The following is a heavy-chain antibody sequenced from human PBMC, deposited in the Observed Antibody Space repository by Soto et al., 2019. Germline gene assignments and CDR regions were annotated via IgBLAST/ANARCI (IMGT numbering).Heavy chain of an antibody. Sequence: QVQLQESGPGLVKPSETLSLTCTVSGGSVSSGSYYWSWIRQPPGKGLEWIGYIYYSGGTNYNPSLKSRVTISVDTTKNQFSRKLSSVTAADTAVYYCASLKSAYYYDSSGYYYLDYWGQGTLVTVSS. V-gene: IGHV4-61*01. CDR2: IYYSGGT. J-gene: IGHJ4*02. CDR3: ASLKSAYYYDSSGYYYLDY. CDR1: GGSVSSGSYY. D-gene: IGHD3-22*01.